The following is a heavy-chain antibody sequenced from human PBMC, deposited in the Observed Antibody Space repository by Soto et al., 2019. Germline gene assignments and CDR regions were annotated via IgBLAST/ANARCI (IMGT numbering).Heavy chain of an antibody. CDR1: GYTFTGYY. CDR3: ARGTCSGGSCYSGGGALDV. V-gene: IGHV1-2*04. J-gene: IGHJ6*02. Sequence: QVQLVQSGAEVKKPGASVKVSCKASGYTFTGYYMHWVRQAPGQGLEWMGWINPNSGGTNYAQKFQGWVTMTRDTSSSTAYMELSRLRSDDTAVYYCARGTCSGGSCYSGGGALDVWGQGTTVTVSS. D-gene: IGHD2-15*01. CDR2: INPNSGGT.